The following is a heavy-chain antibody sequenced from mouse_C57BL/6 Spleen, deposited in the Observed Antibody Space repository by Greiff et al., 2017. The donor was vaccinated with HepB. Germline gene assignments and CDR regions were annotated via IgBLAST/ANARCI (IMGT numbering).Heavy chain of an antibody. CDR2: ISSGSSTI. Sequence: EVKVVESGGGLVKPGGSLKLSCAASGFTFSDYGMHWVRQAPEKGLEWVAYISSGSSTIYYADTVKGRFTISRDNAKNTLFLQMTSLRSEDTAMYYCARNPLYYGSVYYFDYWGQGTTLTVSS. V-gene: IGHV5-17*01. J-gene: IGHJ2*01. CDR3: ARNPLYYGSVYYFDY. D-gene: IGHD1-1*01. CDR1: GFTFSDYG.